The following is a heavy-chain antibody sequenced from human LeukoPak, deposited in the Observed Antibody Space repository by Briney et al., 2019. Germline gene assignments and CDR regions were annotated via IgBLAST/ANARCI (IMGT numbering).Heavy chain of an antibody. CDR3: ARGGYFDY. CDR1: GGSFSGYY. CDR2: INHSGST. J-gene: IGHJ4*02. V-gene: IGHV4-34*01. Sequence: PSEALSLTCAVYGGSFSGYYWSWIRQPPGKGLEWIGEINHSGSTNYNPSLKSRVTISVDTSKNQFSLKLSSVTAADTAVYYCARGGYFDYWGQGTLVTVSS.